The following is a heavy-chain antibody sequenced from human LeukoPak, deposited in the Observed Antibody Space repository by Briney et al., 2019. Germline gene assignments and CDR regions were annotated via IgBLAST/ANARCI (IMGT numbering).Heavy chain of an antibody. CDR1: GYTFTGYY. D-gene: IGHD6-19*01. V-gene: IGHV1-2*04. Sequence: ASVKVSCKASGYTFTGYYMHWVRQAPGQGLEWMGWINPNSGGTNYAQKFQGWVTMTSDTSISTAYMELSRLRSDDTAVYYCARDGAVAGTGSVVLRYYYGMDVWGQGTTVTVSS. CDR3: ARDGAVAGTGSVVLRYYYGMDV. J-gene: IGHJ6*02. CDR2: INPNSGGT.